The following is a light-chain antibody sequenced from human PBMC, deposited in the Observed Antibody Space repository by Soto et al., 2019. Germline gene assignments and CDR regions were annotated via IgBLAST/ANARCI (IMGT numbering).Light chain of an antibody. V-gene: IGLV1-36*01. J-gene: IGLJ3*02. CDR3: AAWDDGLNGLV. Sequence: QSVLTQPPSASGTPGQRVTLSCSGGYSNIGKNGVNWYQQLPGKAPKLVVYYDDLLPSGVSDRFSGSNSGTSASLAISGLQSEDEADYFCAAWDDGLNGLVFGGGTKLTVL. CDR2: YDD. CDR1: YSNIGKNG.